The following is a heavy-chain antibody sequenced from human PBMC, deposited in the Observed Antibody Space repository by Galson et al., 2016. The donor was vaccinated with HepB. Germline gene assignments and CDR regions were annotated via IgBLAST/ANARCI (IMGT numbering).Heavy chain of an antibody. D-gene: IGHD4-23*01. CDR3: AKERAYGGNVFDY. Sequence: SLRLSCAASGFTFSDYYMSWIRQAPGKGLEWVSYISSSGSTIYYADSVKGRFTISRDNTKNSLYLQVNSLRAEDTAVYYCAKERAYGGNVFDYWGQGTLVTVSS. CDR2: ISSSGSTI. CDR1: GFTFSDYY. J-gene: IGHJ4*02. V-gene: IGHV3-11*01.